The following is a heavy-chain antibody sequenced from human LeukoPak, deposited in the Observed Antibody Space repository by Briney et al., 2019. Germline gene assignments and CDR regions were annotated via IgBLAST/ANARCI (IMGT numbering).Heavy chain of an antibody. Sequence: GGSLRLSCAASGFTFSSYSINWVRQAPGKGLEWVSYISGSGSYTNYADFVKGRFTISRDNAKNSLYLQMNSLRAEDTAMYYCARGRDTILRGVVDYWGQGTLVTVSS. J-gene: IGHJ4*02. CDR3: ARGRDTILRGVVDY. CDR2: ISGSGSYT. CDR1: GFTFSSYS. D-gene: IGHD3-10*01. V-gene: IGHV3-21*05.